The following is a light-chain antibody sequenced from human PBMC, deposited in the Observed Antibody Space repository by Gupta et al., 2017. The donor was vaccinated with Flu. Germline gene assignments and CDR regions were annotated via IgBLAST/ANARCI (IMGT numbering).Light chain of an antibody. CDR1: NSNIGSNY. Sequence: SVLTQSPSASGTPGQRVTISCYGSNSNIGSNYVYWYQQLPGTAPNLLIYRNSQRPSGVPERFSGSKSGTSASLASSGLRAEDEADYYCGAWDDSRSAWVFGGGTKRTVL. V-gene: IGLV1-47*01. CDR2: RNS. J-gene: IGLJ3*02. CDR3: GAWDDSRSAWV.